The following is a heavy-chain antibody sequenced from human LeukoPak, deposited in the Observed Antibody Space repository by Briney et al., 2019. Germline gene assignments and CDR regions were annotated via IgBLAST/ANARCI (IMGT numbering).Heavy chain of an antibody. CDR3: ASLSSWYNLENFDY. D-gene: IGHD6-13*01. V-gene: IGHV4-38-2*02. J-gene: IGHJ4*02. Sequence: PSETLSLTCTVSGYSISSGYYWGWIRQPPGKGLEWIGSIYHSGSTYYNPSLKSRVTISVDTSKNQFSLKLSSVTAADTAVYYCASLSSWYNLENFDYWGQGTLVTVSS. CDR2: IYHSGST. CDR1: GYSISSGYY.